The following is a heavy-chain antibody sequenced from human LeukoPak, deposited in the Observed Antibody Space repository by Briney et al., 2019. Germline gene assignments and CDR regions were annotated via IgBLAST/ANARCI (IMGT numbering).Heavy chain of an antibody. CDR1: GYTFTGYY. V-gene: IGHV1-2*02. Sequence: ASVKVSCKASGYTFTGYYMHWVRQAPGQGLEWMGWINPNSGGTNYAQKFQGRVTMTRDTSISTAYMELSRVRSDDTAVYYCARDPPLYSSSWYFDYWGQGTLVTVSS. CDR2: INPNSGGT. D-gene: IGHD6-13*01. J-gene: IGHJ4*02. CDR3: ARDPPLYSSSWYFDY.